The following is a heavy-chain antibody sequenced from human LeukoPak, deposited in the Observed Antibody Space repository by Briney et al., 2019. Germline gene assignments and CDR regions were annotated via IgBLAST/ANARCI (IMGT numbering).Heavy chain of an antibody. D-gene: IGHD2-15*01. J-gene: IGHJ6*03. Sequence: GASVKVSCKASGYTFTSYDINWVRQATGQGLEWMGWMNPNSGNTGYAQKFQGRVTMTRNTSISTAYMELSSLRSEDTAVYYCARDRGYYNSHYMDVWGKGTTVTISS. V-gene: IGHV1-8*01. CDR1: GYTFTSYD. CDR2: MNPNSGNT. CDR3: ARDRGYYNSHYMDV.